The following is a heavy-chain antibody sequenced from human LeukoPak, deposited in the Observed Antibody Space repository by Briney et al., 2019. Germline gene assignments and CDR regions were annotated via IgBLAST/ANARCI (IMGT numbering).Heavy chain of an antibody. V-gene: IGHV1-2*02. CDR1: GYTFTDYY. Sequence: ASVKVSCKASGYTFTDYYIHWVRQAPGQGLEWMGWINPNSGGTNYAQKFQGRVTMTRDTSISTAYMELSRLRSDDTAVYYCAGNYDILTGYYFWGQGTLVTVSS. J-gene: IGHJ4*02. CDR2: INPNSGGT. D-gene: IGHD3-9*01. CDR3: AGNYDILTGYYF.